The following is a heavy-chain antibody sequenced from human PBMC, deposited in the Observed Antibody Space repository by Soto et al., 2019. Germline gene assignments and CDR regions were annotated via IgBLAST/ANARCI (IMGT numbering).Heavy chain of an antibody. V-gene: IGHV4-30-2*01. CDR2: IYHSGST. CDR1: GGSLITGGYS. Sequence: QLQLQESGSGLVKPSQTLSLTCAVSGGSLITGGYSWSWLRQPPGKGLEWIGYIYHSGSTYYNPSLKSRVTISVDRSKNQFSLKLTSVTAADTAVYYCARPFYDWGGGVDIWGQGTVVTVSA. CDR3: ARPFYDWGGGVDI. D-gene: IGHD3-16*01. J-gene: IGHJ3*02.